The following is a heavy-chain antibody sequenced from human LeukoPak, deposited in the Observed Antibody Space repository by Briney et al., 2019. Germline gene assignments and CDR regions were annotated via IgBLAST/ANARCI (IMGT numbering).Heavy chain of an antibody. D-gene: IGHD6-6*01. J-gene: IGHJ5*02. CDR1: GYTFTDYY. Sequence: ASVKVSCKASGYTFTDYYMHWVRQAPGQGLEWMGWINPNSGGTNSAQKFQGRVTMTRDRSISTAYMELSSLRSEDTAVYYCARERVAARIFDPWGQGTLVTVSS. CDR2: INPNSGGT. V-gene: IGHV1-2*02. CDR3: ARERVAARIFDP.